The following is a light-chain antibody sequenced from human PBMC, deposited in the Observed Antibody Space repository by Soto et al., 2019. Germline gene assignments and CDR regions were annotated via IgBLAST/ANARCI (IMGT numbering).Light chain of an antibody. CDR3: HQSDSWPFT. J-gene: IGKJ1*01. CDR1: QSVTTN. CDR2: SAS. V-gene: IGKV3-15*01. Sequence: EMVIAQSPATLSLSPGERATLSCRASQSVTTNVAWYQQKPGQSPRLLIYSASTRATGIPVTFSGAGSGTEFSLTISSLQSEDFAVYYCHQSDSWPFTFGHGTKVEIK.